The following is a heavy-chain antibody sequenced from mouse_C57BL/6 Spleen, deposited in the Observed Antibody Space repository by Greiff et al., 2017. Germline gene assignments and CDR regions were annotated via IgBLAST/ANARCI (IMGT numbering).Heavy chain of an antibody. CDR2: IDPNSGGT. Sequence: QVQLKQPGAELVKPGASVKLSCKASGYTFTSYWMHWVKQRPGRGLEWIGRIDPNSGGTTYNEKFKSKATLTVDKPSSTAYMQLSSLTSEDSAVYYCARLVLKAYGSDYFDYWGQGTTLTVSS. J-gene: IGHJ2*01. D-gene: IGHD1-1*01. CDR1: GYTFTSYW. V-gene: IGHV1-72*01. CDR3: ARLVLKAYGSDYFDY.